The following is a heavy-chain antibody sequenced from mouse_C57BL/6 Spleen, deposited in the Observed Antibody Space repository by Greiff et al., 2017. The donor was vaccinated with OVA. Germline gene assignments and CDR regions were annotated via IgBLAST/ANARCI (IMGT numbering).Heavy chain of an antibody. J-gene: IGHJ4*01. CDR2: ILPGSGST. D-gene: IGHD2-4*01. V-gene: IGHV1-9*01. Sequence: QVQLKESGAELMKPGASVKLSCKATGYTFTGYWIEWVKQRPGHGLEWIGEILPGSGSTNYNEKFKGKATFTADTSSNTAYMQLSSLTTEDSAIYYCARGPYDYGGYYYAMDYWGQGTSVTVSS. CDR3: ARGPYDYGGYYYAMDY. CDR1: GYTFTGYW.